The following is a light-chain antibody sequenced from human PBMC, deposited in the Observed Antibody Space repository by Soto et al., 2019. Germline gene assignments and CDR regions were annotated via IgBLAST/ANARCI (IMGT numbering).Light chain of an antibody. V-gene: IGKV3-15*01. CDR2: DAS. CDR3: QQYNSWPLT. J-gene: IGKJ4*01. CDR1: QSVSSN. Sequence: EIVMTQSPATLSVSPGERATLSCRASQSVSSNLAWYQQKPGQAPRLLIYDASTRATGIPARFSGSGSGTEFTITISSLQSEDFAVYYCQQYNSWPLTFGGGTKVEIK.